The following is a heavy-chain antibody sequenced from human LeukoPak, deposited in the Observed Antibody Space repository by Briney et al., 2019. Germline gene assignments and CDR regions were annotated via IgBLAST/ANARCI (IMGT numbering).Heavy chain of an antibody. V-gene: IGHV3-23*01. CDR2: ISGNAGST. CDR1: GFTLSSYA. J-gene: IGHJ4*02. D-gene: IGHD3-3*01. Sequence: GGSLRLSCAASGFTLSSYAMSWVRQAPGKGLEWVSLISGNAGSTYYADSVKGRFTISRDITKSTLYLQMNSLRAEDTAVYYCAKDGLQFSEWLPPLGYWGQGTLVTVSS. CDR3: AKDGLQFSEWLPPLGY.